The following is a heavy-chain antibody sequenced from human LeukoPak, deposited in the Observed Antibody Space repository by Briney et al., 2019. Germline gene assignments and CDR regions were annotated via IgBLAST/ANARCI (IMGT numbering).Heavy chain of an antibody. D-gene: IGHD2-2*01. V-gene: IGHV4-39*01. CDR3: ARLTHCSSSSCYGYYFDY. CDR1: GGSISSSSYY. J-gene: IGHJ4*02. CDR2: IYYSGST. Sequence: PSETLSLTCTVSGGSISSSSYYWGWIRQPPGKGLEWIGRIYYSGSTYYNPSLKSRVTISVDTSKKQFSLQLSSVTAADTAVYYCARLTHCSSSSCYGYYFDYWGEGTLVTVCS.